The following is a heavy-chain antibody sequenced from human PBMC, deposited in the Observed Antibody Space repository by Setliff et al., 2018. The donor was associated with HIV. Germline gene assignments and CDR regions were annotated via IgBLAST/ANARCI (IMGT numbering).Heavy chain of an antibody. J-gene: IGHJ6*03. CDR2: IYYNGTT. V-gene: IGHV4-59*11. CDR3: ARRVGITIFGAPNQYYYMDV. CDR1: GDSISSQD. Sequence: PSETLSLTCTVSGDSISSQDWTWIRQPPGRGLEWIGHIYYNGTTNYNPPIKSRVTISVDTSKNQLSLKLSSVTGADTAIFYCARRVGITIFGAPNQYYYMDVWGKGTTVTVSS. D-gene: IGHD3-3*01.